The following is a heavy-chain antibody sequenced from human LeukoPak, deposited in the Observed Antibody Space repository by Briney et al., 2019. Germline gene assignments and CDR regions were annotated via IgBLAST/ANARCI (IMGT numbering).Heavy chain of an antibody. CDR2: IYYSGST. CDR3: ARGVYYYGSVDQGWFDP. V-gene: IGHV4-30-4*01. J-gene: IGHJ5*02. CDR1: GGSISSGDYY. D-gene: IGHD3-10*01. Sequence: SETLSLTCTVSGGSISSGDYYWSWIRQPPGKGLEWIGYIYYSGSTYYNPSLKSRVTISVDTSKNQFSLKLSSVTAADTAVYYCARGVYYYGSVDQGWFDPWGRGTLVTVSS.